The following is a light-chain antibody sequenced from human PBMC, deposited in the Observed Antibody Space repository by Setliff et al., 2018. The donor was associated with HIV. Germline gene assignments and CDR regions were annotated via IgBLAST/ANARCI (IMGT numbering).Light chain of an antibody. CDR1: SSDVGDYNY. Sequence: QSALAQPASVSGSPGQSITISCTGTSSDVGDYNYVSWSQQYPGKAPKLMIYDVSKRPSGVSNRFSGAKSGNTASLTISGLQAEDEADYYCSSYTGSNTYIFGSGTKVTVL. CDR3: SSYTGSNTYI. CDR2: DVS. V-gene: IGLV2-14*01. J-gene: IGLJ1*01.